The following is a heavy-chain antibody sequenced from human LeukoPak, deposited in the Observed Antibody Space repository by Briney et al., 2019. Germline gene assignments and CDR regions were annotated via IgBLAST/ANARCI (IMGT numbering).Heavy chain of an antibody. V-gene: IGHV3-9*01. CDR3: AKAREQQPNYFDY. CDR2: ISWNSGSI. Sequence: GGSLRLSCAASGLTFSSHWMHWVRQAPGKGLEWVSGISWNSGSIGYADSVKGRFTISRDNAKNSLYLQMNSLRAEDTALYYCAKAREQQPNYFDYWGQGTLVTVSS. CDR1: GLTFSSHW. D-gene: IGHD6-13*01. J-gene: IGHJ4*02.